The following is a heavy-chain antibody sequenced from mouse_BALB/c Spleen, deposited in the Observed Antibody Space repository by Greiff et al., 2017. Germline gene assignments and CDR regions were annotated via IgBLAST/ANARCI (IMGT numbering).Heavy chain of an antibody. Sequence: LQQPGSELVRPGASVKLSCKASGYTFTSYWMHWVKQRPGQGLEWIGNIYPGSGSTNFDEKFKSKATLTVDTSSSTAYMQLSSLTSEDSAGYCCEGEDYGGAFAYWGQGTLVTVSA. CDR3: EGEDYGGAFAY. J-gene: IGHJ3*01. CDR1: GYTFTSYW. CDR2: IYPGSGST. D-gene: IGHD2-4*01. V-gene: IGHV1S22*01.